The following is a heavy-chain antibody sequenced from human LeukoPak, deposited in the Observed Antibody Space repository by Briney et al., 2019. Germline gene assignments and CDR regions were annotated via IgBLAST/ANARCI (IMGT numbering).Heavy chain of an antibody. V-gene: IGHV7-4-1*02. CDR3: ARDLGGPDPLKNWFDP. D-gene: IGHD3-16*01. Sequence: ASVKVSCKASGYTFTTYAMSWVRQAPGQGLEWMGWTNTDTGNPTYAQGFTGRFVFSLDTSVSTAYLQITSLKAEDTAVYYCARDLGGPDPLKNWFDPWGQGTLVTVSS. CDR1: GYTFTTYA. CDR2: TNTDTGNP. J-gene: IGHJ5*02.